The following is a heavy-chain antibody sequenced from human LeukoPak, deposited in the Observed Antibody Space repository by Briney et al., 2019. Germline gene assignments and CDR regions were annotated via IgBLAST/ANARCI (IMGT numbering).Heavy chain of an antibody. CDR3: AKAVYDYGDEWDY. D-gene: IGHD4-17*01. CDR1: GFSFSRYW. CDR2: IKPDGSEI. V-gene: IGHV3-7*01. Sequence: GESLRLSCAASGFSFSRYWMSWVRQAPVRGLEWVANIKPDGSEIYYVDSVKGRFTISRDNSKNTLYLQMNSLRAEDTAVYYCAKAVYDYGDEWDYWGQGTLVTVSS. J-gene: IGHJ4*02.